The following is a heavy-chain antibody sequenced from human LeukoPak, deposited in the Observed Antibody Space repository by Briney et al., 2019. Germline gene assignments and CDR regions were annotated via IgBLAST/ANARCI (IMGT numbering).Heavy chain of an antibody. CDR2: INHSGST. Sequence: PSETLSLTCAVYGGSFSGYYWNWIRQSPGKGLEWIGEINHSGSTNYNPSLKSRVTISIDTSKSQFSLKLSSVTAADTAVYYCARVRTGNSGRPRFGSWGQGTLVTVSS. CDR1: GGSFSGYY. J-gene: IGHJ5*01. D-gene: IGHD2/OR15-2a*01. V-gene: IGHV4-34*01. CDR3: ARVRTGNSGRPRFGS.